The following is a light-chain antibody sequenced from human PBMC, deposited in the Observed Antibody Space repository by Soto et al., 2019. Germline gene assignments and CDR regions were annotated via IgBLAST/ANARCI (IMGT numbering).Light chain of an antibody. CDR1: QDISIY. CDR2: TTS. J-gene: IGKJ1*01. V-gene: IGKV1-12*01. CDR3: QQANSFSWT. Sequence: DIQMTQSPSSVSASVGDRVTITCRASQDISIYLAWYQQKPGKSPKLLIYTTSSLHAGVPSRFSGSGSGTDFTLTISSLQPEDFATYYCQQANSFSWTFGQGTKVEI.